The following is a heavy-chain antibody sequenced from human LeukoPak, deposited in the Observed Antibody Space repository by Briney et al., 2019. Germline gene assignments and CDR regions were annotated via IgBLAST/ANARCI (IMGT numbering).Heavy chain of an antibody. Sequence: SETLSLTCTVSGGSISNYYWGWIRQPAGKGLEWVGRMYAGGSTSYNASFNSRVTMSVDTSKNQFSLKLDSVTAADTAMYYCARDVRRSSSSSNSFYYYMDVWGKGTTVTVSS. CDR2: MYAGGST. D-gene: IGHD6-6*01. V-gene: IGHV4-4*07. CDR3: ARDVRRSSSSSNSFYYYMDV. CDR1: GGSISNYY. J-gene: IGHJ6*03.